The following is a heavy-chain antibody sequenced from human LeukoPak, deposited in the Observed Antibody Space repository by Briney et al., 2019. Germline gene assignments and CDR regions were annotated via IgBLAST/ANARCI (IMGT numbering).Heavy chain of an antibody. CDR1: GFTFRNYG. J-gene: IGHJ4*02. CDR3: VCGPARRYYDGTGYDFDY. Sequence: GGSLRLSCTTSGFTFRNYGMHGVRQAPGKGPEWLTFIHDDGFTSFYAASVQGRFTISRDNSKDTLYLQMHTLESADTAIYYRVCGPARRYYDGTGYDFDYWGQGTLVTVSS. V-gene: IGHV3-30*02. D-gene: IGHD3-22*01. CDR2: IHDDGFTS.